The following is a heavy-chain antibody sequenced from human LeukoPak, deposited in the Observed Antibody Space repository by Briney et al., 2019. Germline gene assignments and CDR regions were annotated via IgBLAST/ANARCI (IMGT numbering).Heavy chain of an antibody. CDR1: GGSVSSGDYY. V-gene: IGHV4-61*08. CDR2: IYYTGTT. D-gene: IGHD3-9*01. J-gene: IGHJ4*02. CDR3: ARHMFLTGAQRAFEY. Sequence: SETLSLTCTVSGGSVSSGDYYWSWLRQPPGKGLEYIGYIYYTGTTNYNPSLKSRVTISVDTSKNQFSLNLSSVTAADTAVYYCARHMFLTGAQRAFEYWGQGTLVTVSS.